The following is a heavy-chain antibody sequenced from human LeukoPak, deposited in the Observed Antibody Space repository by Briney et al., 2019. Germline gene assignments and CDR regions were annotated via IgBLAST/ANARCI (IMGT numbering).Heavy chain of an antibody. CDR3: ARGELGDSSGFSIFDY. CDR2: VIAIFGRV. Sequence: SVKVSCKASRGTFSSYGISWVRQAPGQGLEWMGGVIAIFGRVKYGQKFQGRATITTDESTSTAYMELSSLTSEDTGVYYCARGELGDSSGFSIFDYWGQGTLVTVSS. J-gene: IGHJ4*02. V-gene: IGHV1-69*05. D-gene: IGHD3-22*01. CDR1: RGTFSSYG.